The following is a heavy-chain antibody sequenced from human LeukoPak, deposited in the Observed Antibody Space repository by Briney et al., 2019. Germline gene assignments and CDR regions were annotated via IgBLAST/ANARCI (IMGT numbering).Heavy chain of an antibody. CDR3: ARGGDGYNFDY. J-gene: IGHJ4*02. D-gene: IGHD5-24*01. Sequence: SETLSLTCTVSGTSISTHYWSWVRQPAGRGLEWIGRAYSSGSTNYNPSPKSRVTMSVDTSKNQFSLKLSSVTAADTAVYYCARGGDGYNFDYWGQGSLVTVSS. CDR2: AYSSGST. CDR1: GTSISTHY. V-gene: IGHV4-4*07.